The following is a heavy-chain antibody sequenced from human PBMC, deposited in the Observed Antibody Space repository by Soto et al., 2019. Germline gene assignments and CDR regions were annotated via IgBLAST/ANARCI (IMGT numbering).Heavy chain of an antibody. CDR1: GFTFSSYW. CDR3: VRGSNSWIGVDV. CDR2: INPDGRST. J-gene: IGHJ6*04. D-gene: IGHD6-13*01. Sequence: PGGSLRLSCEASGFTFSSYWMHWVRQAPGKGPVWVSRINPDGRSTSHADSVKGRFIISRDNAKNTLYLQMNSLRAEDMAVYYCVRGSNSWIGVDVWGEGTAVTVSS. V-gene: IGHV3-74*01.